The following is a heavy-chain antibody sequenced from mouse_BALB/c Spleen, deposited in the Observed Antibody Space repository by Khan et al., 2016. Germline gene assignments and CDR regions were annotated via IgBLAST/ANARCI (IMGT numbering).Heavy chain of an antibody. CDR2: IYPGNVNP. V-gene: IGHV1S56*01. D-gene: IGHD2-14*01. J-gene: IGHJ4*01. Sequence: QVQLKQSGPELVKPGASVRISCKASGHTFSTYYMHWVKQRPGQGLEWIGWIYPGNVNPKYNEKFKGKATMTADKYSSTAYMQLRSLTSDDSAVFFCGRAGGDYRGFYAMDYWGQGTSVTVSS. CDR3: GRAGGDYRGFYAMDY. CDR1: GHTFSTYY.